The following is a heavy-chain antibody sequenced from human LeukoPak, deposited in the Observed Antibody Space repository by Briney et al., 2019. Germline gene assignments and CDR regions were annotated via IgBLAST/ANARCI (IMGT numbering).Heavy chain of an antibody. CDR1: GYSISSGYY. CDR2: IYHSGST. V-gene: IGHV4-38-2*02. Sequence: SETLSLTCTVSGYSISSGYYWGWIRQPPGKGLEWIGSIYHSGSTYYNPSLKSRVTISVDTSKNQFSLKLSSVTAADTAVYYCARDENGGPFDYWGQGTLVTVSS. CDR3: ARDENGGPFDY. J-gene: IGHJ4*02. D-gene: IGHD3-16*01.